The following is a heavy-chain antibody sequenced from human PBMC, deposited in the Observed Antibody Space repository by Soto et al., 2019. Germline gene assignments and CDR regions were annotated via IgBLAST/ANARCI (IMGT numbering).Heavy chain of an antibody. CDR3: ARLEYQDSSAMGFFVH. J-gene: IGHJ4*02. V-gene: IGHV3-11*06. CDR2: ISSSSSYT. D-gene: IGHD6-19*01. CDR1: GFSFSDNY. Sequence: GGSLRLSCSASGFSFSDNYMSWIRQAPGKGLEWVSYISSSSSYTSYADSVKGRFTISRDNAKKSLYLHMFSLRAEDTAVYFCARLEYQDSSAMGFFVHWGLGTLVTVSS.